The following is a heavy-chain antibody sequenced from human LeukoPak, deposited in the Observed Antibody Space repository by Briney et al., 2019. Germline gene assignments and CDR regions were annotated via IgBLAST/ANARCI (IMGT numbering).Heavy chain of an antibody. CDR2: ISSNGGST. D-gene: IGHD1-26*01. J-gene: IGHJ4*02. CDR1: GFSFSSYA. CDR3: ARACGSFRPYYFDY. V-gene: IGHV3-64*01. Sequence: PGGSLRLSCAASGFSFSSYAMHWVRQAPGKGLEYVSAISSNGGSTYYANSVKDRFTISRDDSKNALYLQMGSLRAEDMAVYYCARACGSFRPYYFDYWGQGTLVTVSS.